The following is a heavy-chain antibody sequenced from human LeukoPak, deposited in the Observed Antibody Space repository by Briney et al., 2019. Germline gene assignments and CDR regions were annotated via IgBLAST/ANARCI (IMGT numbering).Heavy chain of an antibody. CDR3: ARDTDYNYDFWSGFPFDY. V-gene: IGHV3-11*04. Sequence: GGSLRLSCAASGFTFGDYYMSWIRQAPGKGLEWVSYISSSSSTIYYADSVKGRFTISRDNAKNSLYLQMNSLRAEDTAVYYCARDTDYNYDFWSGFPFDYWGQGTLVTVSS. D-gene: IGHD3-3*01. CDR2: ISSSSSTI. J-gene: IGHJ4*02. CDR1: GFTFGDYY.